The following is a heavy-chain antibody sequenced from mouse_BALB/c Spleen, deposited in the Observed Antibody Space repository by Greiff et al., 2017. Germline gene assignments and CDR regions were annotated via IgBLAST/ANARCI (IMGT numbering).Heavy chain of an antibody. J-gene: IGHJ4*01. V-gene: IGHV2-2*02. D-gene: IGHD1-1*01. CDR2: IWSGGST. CDR3: ARNSITTVVANAMDY. Sequence: VQRVESGPGLVQPSQSLSITCTVSGFSLTSYGVHWVRQSPGKGLEWLGVIWSGGSTDYNAAFISRLSISKDNSKSQVFFKMNSLQANDTAIYYCARNSITTVVANAMDYWGQGTSVTVSS. CDR1: GFSLTSYG.